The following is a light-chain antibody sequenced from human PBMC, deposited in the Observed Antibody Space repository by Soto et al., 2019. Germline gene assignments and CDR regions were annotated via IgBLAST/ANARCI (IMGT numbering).Light chain of an antibody. CDR2: AAF. J-gene: IGKJ2*01. CDR3: QHYGTTVYT. CDR1: QSVGSNY. V-gene: IGKV3-20*01. Sequence: DIVLTQSPGTLSLSPGERATLSCRASQSVGSNYLAWYQQKPGQAPRLLIYAAFSRATGIPDSFSGSGSGTDFTLTITRLEPEDFAVYYCQHYGTTVYTFGQGTKLEIK.